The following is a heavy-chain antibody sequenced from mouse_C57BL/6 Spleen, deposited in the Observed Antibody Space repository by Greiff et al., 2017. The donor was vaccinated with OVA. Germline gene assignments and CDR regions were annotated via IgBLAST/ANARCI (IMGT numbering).Heavy chain of an antibody. Sequence: EVQLQESGGGLVKPGGSLKLSCAASGFTFSDYGMHWVRQAPEKGLEWVAYISSGSSTIYYADTVKGRFTISRDNAKNTLFLQMTSLRSEDTAMYYCARIYYYGSSPMDYWGQGTSVTVSS. CDR1: GFTFSDYG. CDR3: ARIYYYGSSPMDY. V-gene: IGHV5-17*01. J-gene: IGHJ4*01. D-gene: IGHD1-1*01. CDR2: ISSGSSTI.